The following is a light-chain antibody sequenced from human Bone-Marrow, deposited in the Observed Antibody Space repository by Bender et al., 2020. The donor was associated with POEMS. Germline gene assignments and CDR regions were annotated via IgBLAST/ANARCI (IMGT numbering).Light chain of an antibody. CDR1: SSNIGAHA. Sequence: QSVLTQPPSASGTPGQRVTISCSGGSSNIGAHAVNWYQHLPGTAPKHLIYSSRRRPSEVPDRFSGSRSGTSASLAISWLQSEDEADYYCAVWDDSLNGWVFGGGTELTVL. V-gene: IGLV1-44*01. J-gene: IGLJ3*02. CDR3: AVWDDSLNGWV. CDR2: SSR.